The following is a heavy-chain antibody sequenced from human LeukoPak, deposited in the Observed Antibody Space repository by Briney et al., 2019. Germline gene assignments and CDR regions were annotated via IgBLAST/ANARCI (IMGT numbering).Heavy chain of an antibody. CDR3: VKDEDLYSPTWYLFED. D-gene: IGHD5-12*01. CDR1: GFTFSSYA. CDR2: ITSSGASA. J-gene: IGHJ4*02. Sequence: GGSLRLSCVASGFTFSSYAMTWVRQAPGKGLEWFSGITSSGASAYYAASVKGRFTVSRDNSENTLYLQINNLSAEDSGTYYCVKDEDLYSPTWYLFEDWGQGTLVTVSS. V-gene: IGHV3-23*01.